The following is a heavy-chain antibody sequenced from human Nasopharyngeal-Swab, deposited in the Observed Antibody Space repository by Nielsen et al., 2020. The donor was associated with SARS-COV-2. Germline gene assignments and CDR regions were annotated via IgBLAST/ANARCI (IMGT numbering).Heavy chain of an antibody. J-gene: IGHJ4*02. D-gene: IGHD5-18*01. Sequence: WIRQPPGKGLEWIGTIYYIGTTNYNPSLWSRVSISVDPSKNQFSLKLSSVTAADTAMYYCARVVTWGYSYGYGGTHVAHGIYFDYWGQGTLVTVSS. CDR2: IYYIGTT. V-gene: IGHV4-39*01. CDR3: ARVVTWGYSYGYGGTHVAHGIYFDY.